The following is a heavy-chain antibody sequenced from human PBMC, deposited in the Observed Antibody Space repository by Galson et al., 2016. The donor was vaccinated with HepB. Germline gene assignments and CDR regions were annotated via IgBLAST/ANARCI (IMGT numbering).Heavy chain of an antibody. J-gene: IGHJ4*02. CDR1: GFKFEDHA. V-gene: IGHV3-9*01. CDR2: INWSSEKK. Sequence: SLRLSCAASGFKFEDHAMHWVRQPPGKGLEWVSGINWSSEKKVYSDSVKGRCAISRDNAKNTLYLQMNSLKPEETAFYYCVRAKGSGSYYESWGPGTLVTVSS. CDR3: VRAKGSGSYYES. D-gene: IGHD3-10*01.